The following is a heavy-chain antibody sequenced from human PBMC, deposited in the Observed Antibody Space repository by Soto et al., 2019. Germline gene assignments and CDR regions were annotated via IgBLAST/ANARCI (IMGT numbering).Heavy chain of an antibody. CDR2: IIPIFGTA. Sequence: SVKVSCKASAGTFSSYAISWVRQAPGQGLEWMGGIIPIFGTANYAQKFQGRVTITADESTSTAYMELSSLRSEDTAVYYCTRDHVVGATAWFDPWRQGTLVTVSS. D-gene: IGHD1-26*01. CDR3: TRDHVVGATAWFDP. J-gene: IGHJ5*02. V-gene: IGHV1-69*13. CDR1: AGTFSSYA.